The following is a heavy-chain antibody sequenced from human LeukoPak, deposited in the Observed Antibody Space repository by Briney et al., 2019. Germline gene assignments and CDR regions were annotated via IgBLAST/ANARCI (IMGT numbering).Heavy chain of an antibody. CDR1: GFTFSSYS. V-gene: IGHV3-53*01. Sequence: GGSLRLSCAASGFTFSSYSMNWVRLAPGKGLEWVSVIYTGGGTFYSDSVKGRFTISRDYSKNTLYLQMNSLRADDTAVYYCARDSSGPAFWGQGTLVTVSA. J-gene: IGHJ4*02. CDR3: ARDSSGPAF. D-gene: IGHD3-22*01. CDR2: IYTGGGT.